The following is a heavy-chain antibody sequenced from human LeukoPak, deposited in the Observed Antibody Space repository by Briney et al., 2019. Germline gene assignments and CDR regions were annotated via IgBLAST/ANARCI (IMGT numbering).Heavy chain of an antibody. V-gene: IGHV1-3*01. D-gene: IGHD3-10*01. Sequence: ASVKVSCKASGYTLTSYAMHWVRQAPGQRLEWMGWINAGNGNTKYSQKFQGRVTITRDTSASTAYMELSSLRSEDTAVYYCARRWFGESRFDPWGQGTLVTVSS. J-gene: IGHJ5*02. CDR1: GYTLTSYA. CDR2: INAGNGNT. CDR3: ARRWFGESRFDP.